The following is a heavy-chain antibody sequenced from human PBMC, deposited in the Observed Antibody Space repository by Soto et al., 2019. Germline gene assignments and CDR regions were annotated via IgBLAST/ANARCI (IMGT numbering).Heavy chain of an antibody. D-gene: IGHD2-21*02. CDR3: ARAGCGGDCYSIHDAFDI. V-gene: IGHV3-53*01. CDR1: GFTVSSNY. CDR2: IYSGGST. J-gene: IGHJ3*02. Sequence: GGSLRLSCAASGFTVSSNYMSWVRQAPGKGLEWVSVIYSGGSTYYADSVKGRFTISRDNSKNTLYLQMNSLRAEDTAVYYCARAGCGGDCYSIHDAFDIWGQGTMVSVSS.